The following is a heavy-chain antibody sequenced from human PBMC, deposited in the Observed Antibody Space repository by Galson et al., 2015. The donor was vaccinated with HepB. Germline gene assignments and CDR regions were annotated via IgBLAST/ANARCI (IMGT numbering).Heavy chain of an antibody. J-gene: IGHJ4*02. V-gene: IGHV3-7*01. CDR1: GFSFSTYW. CDR2: IKEDGSEK. D-gene: IGHD2-2*01. CDR3: ARGPFCSTTSCSAFFDY. Sequence: SLRLSCAASGFSFSTYWMSWIRQAPGEGLEWVANIKEDGSEKYFVDSVKGRFTISRDNAKNSVYLQMDSLRPEDTAVYYCARGPFCSTTSCSAFFDYWGQGTLVTVSS.